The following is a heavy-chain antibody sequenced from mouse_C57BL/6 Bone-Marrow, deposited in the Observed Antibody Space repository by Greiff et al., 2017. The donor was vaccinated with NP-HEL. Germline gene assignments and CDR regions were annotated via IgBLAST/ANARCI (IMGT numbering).Heavy chain of an antibody. V-gene: IGHV1-81*01. D-gene: IGHD1-1*01. CDR1: GYTFTSYG. CDR3: ARMEYYGSSSYWYFDI. Sequence: VKLMESGAELARPGASVKLSCKASGYTFTSYGISWVKQRPGQGLEWIGVIYPRSGNTYYNEKFKGKATLTADKSSSTAYMELRNLTSEDTAVYFCARMEYYGSSSYWYFDIWVRGTAATVS. CDR2: IYPRSGNT. J-gene: IGHJ1*03.